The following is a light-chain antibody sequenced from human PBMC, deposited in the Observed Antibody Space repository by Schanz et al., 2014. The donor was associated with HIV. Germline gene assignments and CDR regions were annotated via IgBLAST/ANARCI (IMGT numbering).Light chain of an antibody. CDR2: KAS. V-gene: IGKV1-5*03. Sequence: DIQMTQSPSTLSASVGDRVTITCRASQSLSSWLAWYQQKPGKAPKLLIYKASSLQSGVPSRFSGSGSGTDFTLSISSLQPDDFATYYCQQCVTYPYTFGQGTTLDIK. CDR3: QQCVTYPYT. J-gene: IGKJ2*01. CDR1: QSLSSW.